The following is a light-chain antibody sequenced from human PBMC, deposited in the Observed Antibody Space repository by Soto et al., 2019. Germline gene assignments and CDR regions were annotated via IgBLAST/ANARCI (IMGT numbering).Light chain of an antibody. J-gene: IGLJ1*01. CDR3: GSYTSSSTNV. Sequence: QSALTQPASVSGSPGQSITISCTGTSSDVGGYNYVSWYQQHPGKAPQLMIYDVSNRPSGVSSRFSGSKSGNTASLTISGLQAEDEADYYCGSYTSSSTNVFGTGTQLTVL. CDR1: SSDVGGYNY. CDR2: DVS. V-gene: IGLV2-14*03.